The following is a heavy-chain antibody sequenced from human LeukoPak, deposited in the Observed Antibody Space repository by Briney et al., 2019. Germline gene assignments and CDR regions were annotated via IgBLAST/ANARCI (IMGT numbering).Heavy chain of an antibody. Sequence: ASVKVSCKASGGTFSGYAISWVRQAPGQGLEWMGGIIPIFGTANYAQKFQGRVTITADESTSTAYMELSSLRSEDTAVYYCASGLYSSGWYEVRYYYYGMDVWGQGTTVTVSS. V-gene: IGHV1-69*13. CDR3: ASGLYSSGWYEVRYYYYGMDV. CDR1: GGTFSGYA. CDR2: IIPIFGTA. D-gene: IGHD6-19*01. J-gene: IGHJ6*02.